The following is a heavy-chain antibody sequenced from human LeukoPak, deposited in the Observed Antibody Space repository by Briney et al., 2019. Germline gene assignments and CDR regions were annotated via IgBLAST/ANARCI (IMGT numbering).Heavy chain of an antibody. J-gene: IGHJ4*02. Sequence: EWIGYIYYTGRTKYNPSLESRVTISVDTSKNQFSLRLTSVTAADTAVYYCARGDDGSGYGDSWGQGTLVTVSS. V-gene: IGHV4-31*02. D-gene: IGHD3-22*01. CDR2: IYYTGRT. CDR3: ARGDDGSGYGDS.